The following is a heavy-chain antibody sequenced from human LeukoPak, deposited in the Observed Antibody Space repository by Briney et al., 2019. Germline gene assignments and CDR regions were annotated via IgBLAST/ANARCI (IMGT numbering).Heavy chain of an antibody. J-gene: IGHJ4*02. CDR2: LTGSGGTT. D-gene: IGHD1-26*01. Sequence: GRSLRLSSAASGLTFSTLPMSWVRPAPGDGLEWVSTLTGSGGTTYYADSVRGRFTIARDKCRNTLYLQMNSLRAEDTAVYYCAKNWGRGSDYFTHWGQGTLVTVSS. V-gene: IGHV3-23*01. CDR1: GLTFSTLP. CDR3: AKNWGRGSDYFTH.